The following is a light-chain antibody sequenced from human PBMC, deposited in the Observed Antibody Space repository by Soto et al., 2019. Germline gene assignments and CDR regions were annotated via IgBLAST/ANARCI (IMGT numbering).Light chain of an antibody. Sequence: EIVLTQSPATLSLSPGERATLSCRASQSVSSYLAWYQQKPGQAPRLLIYDASNGATGIPARFSGSGSGTDFSRTISSLEPDDFAVYYCQQRSNWQTLGGRTKVEIK. CDR2: DAS. CDR3: QQRSNWQT. J-gene: IGKJ4*01. CDR1: QSVSSY. V-gene: IGKV3-11*01.